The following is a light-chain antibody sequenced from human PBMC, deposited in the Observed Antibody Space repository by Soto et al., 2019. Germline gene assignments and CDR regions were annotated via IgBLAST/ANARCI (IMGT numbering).Light chain of an antibody. V-gene: IGKV4-1*01. CDR1: QSLLYSSNNKNY. Sequence: DIVMTQSPDSLAVSLGERATINGKSSQSLLYSSNNKNYLAWYQQKPGQPPKLLIYWASTRECGVPDRFSGSGSGTEFTLTISDLQAEDVAVYHCQQYYSTPLTFGGGTKVEIK. CDR2: WAS. CDR3: QQYYSTPLT. J-gene: IGKJ4*01.